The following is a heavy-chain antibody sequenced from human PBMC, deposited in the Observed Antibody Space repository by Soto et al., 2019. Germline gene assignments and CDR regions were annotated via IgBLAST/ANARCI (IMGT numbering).Heavy chain of an antibody. V-gene: IGHV1-18*01. Sequence: ASVKGSCKASGYTFTSYGISWGRQAPGQGLEWMGWISAYNGNTNYAQKLQGRVTMTTDTSTSTAYMELRSLRSDDTAVYYCARVFDFWSGSYNWFDPWGQGTLVTVSS. J-gene: IGHJ5*02. CDR1: GYTFTSYG. CDR2: ISAYNGNT. D-gene: IGHD3-3*01. CDR3: ARVFDFWSGSYNWFDP.